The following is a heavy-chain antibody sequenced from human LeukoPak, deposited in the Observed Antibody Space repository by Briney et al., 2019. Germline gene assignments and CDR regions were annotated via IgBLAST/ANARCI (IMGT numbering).Heavy chain of an antibody. J-gene: IGHJ4*02. D-gene: IGHD3-22*01. Sequence: AGGSLRLSCAASGVTFSNYSMNWVRQAPGKGLEWVAVISYDGSNKYYADSVKGRFTISRDNSKNTLNLHMNSLRAEDTAVYYCAKDPTHYRVWDYYETIGLSYWGQGTLVTVSS. CDR1: GVTFSNYS. CDR2: ISYDGSNK. CDR3: AKDPTHYRVWDYYETIGLSY. V-gene: IGHV3-30*18.